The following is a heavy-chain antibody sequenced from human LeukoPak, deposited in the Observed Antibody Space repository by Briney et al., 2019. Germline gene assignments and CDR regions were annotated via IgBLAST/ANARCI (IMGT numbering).Heavy chain of an antibody. D-gene: IGHD3-22*01. CDR2: INPSGGST. CDR3: ARDGYYYDSSGYYYRSLYYFDY. V-gene: IGHV1-46*01. CDR1: GYTFTSYY. J-gene: IGHJ4*02. Sequence: ASVKVSCKASGYTFTSYYMHWVRQAPGQGLEWMGIINPSGGSTSYAQKFQGRVTMTGDMSTSTVYMELSSLRSEDTAVYYCARDGYYYDSSGYYYRSLYYFDYWGQGTLVTVSS.